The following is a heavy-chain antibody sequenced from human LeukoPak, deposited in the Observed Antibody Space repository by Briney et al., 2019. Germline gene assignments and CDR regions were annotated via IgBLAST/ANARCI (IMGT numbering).Heavy chain of an antibody. Sequence: SETLSLTCTVSGGSISSGGYYWSWIRQHPGKGLEWIGYIYYSGSTYYNPSLKSRVTISVDTSKNQFSLKLSSVTAADTAVYYCARHGPKPPHSSGSWFDPWGQGTLVTVSS. CDR1: GGSISSGGYY. J-gene: IGHJ5*02. D-gene: IGHD3-22*01. CDR2: IYYSGST. CDR3: ARHGPKPPHSSGSWFDP. V-gene: IGHV4-31*03.